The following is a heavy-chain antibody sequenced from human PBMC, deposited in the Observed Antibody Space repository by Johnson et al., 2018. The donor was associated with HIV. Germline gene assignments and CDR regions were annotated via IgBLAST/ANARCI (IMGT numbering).Heavy chain of an antibody. CDR1: GFTFSSYA. CDR3: TTDRGGSSDAFDI. CDR2: ISYDGNNK. V-gene: IGHV3-30-3*01. J-gene: IGHJ3*02. Sequence: QVQLVESGGGVVQPGRSLRLSCAASGFTFSSYAMHWVRQAPGKGLEWVAIISYDGNNKYYADSVKGRFTISRDNSKNTLYLQMNSLKTEDTAVYYCTTDRGGSSDAFDIWGQGTMVTVSS. D-gene: IGHD3-10*01.